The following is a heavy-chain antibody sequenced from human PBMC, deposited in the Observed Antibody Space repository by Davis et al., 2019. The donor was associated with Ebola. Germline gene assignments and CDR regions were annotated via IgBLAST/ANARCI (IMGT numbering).Heavy chain of an antibody. CDR1: GGTFSSYT. D-gene: IGHD5-24*01. V-gene: IGHV1-69*02. CDR3: ARARDMATIGDYAMDV. CDR2: IIPMLGIA. Sequence: AASVKVSCKASGGTFSSYTISWVRLAPGQGLEWMGRIIPMLGIANYAQKFQGRVPITADISTTAYMELSHLISEDTAVYYCARARDMATIGDYAMDVWGQGTTVTVSS. J-gene: IGHJ6*02.